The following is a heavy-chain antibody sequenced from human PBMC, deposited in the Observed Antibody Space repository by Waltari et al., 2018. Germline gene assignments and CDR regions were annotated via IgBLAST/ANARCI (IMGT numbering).Heavy chain of an antibody. J-gene: IGHJ3*02. Sequence: EVQLVESGGGLVQPGGSLSLSCAASGFMFRSYWMTWVRQVPGKGLERVANINVDGSEDYFVESVRGRFSISRDNAKNSLYLQMNSLRAEDTAVYYCTRDKGWQCFDIWGQGTMVTVSS. D-gene: IGHD6-19*01. CDR1: GFMFRSYW. CDR2: INVDGSED. V-gene: IGHV3-7*03. CDR3: TRDKGWQCFDI.